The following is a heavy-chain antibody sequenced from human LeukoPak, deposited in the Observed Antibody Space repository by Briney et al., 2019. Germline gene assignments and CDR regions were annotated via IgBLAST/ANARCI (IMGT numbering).Heavy chain of an antibody. D-gene: IGHD3-3*01. CDR1: GFTFSSYA. CDR3: AKVDGITIFEVFDY. J-gene: IGHJ4*02. CDR2: ISGSGGGT. Sequence: GGSLRLSCAASGFTFSSYAMSWVRQAPGKGLEWVSAISGSGGGTYYADSVKGRFTISRDNYKNTLYLQMNSLRAEDTAVYYCAKVDGITIFEVFDYWGQGTLVTVSS. V-gene: IGHV3-23*01.